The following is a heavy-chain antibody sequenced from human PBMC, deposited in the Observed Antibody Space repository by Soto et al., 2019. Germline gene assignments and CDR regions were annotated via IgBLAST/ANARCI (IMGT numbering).Heavy chain of an antibody. CDR1: GDSVRSGSFY. CDR3: ARDSTAFVFDY. V-gene: IGHV4-61*03. CDR2: IYYTGRT. J-gene: IGHJ4*02. Sequence: HSETLSLTCTVSGDSVRSGSFYWCWIRQPPGKGLEWIGYIYYTGRTSYNPSLKSRVTISIDPSKNHFALNLTSVTAADTAIHYCARDSTAFVFDYWGQGALVTV. D-gene: IGHD2-2*01.